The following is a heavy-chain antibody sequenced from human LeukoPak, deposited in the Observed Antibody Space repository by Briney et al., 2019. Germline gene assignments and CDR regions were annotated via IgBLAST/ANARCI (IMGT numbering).Heavy chain of an antibody. CDR2: INPNSGGT. D-gene: IGHD1-1*01. J-gene: IGHJ5*02. CDR1: GYTFTGYY. CDR3: ARDRLRGTTFKPNWFDP. V-gene: IGHV1-2*02. Sequence: ASVKVSCKASGYTFTGYYMHWVRQAPGQGLEWMGWINPNSGGTNYAQKFQGRVTMTRDTSISTAYMELSRLRSDDTAVYYCARDRLRGTTFKPNWFDPWGQGTLVTVSS.